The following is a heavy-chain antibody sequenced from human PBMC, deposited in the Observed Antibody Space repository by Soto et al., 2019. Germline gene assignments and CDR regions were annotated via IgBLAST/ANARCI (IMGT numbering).Heavy chain of an antibody. J-gene: IGHJ6*02. CDR1: GFTFSTYA. CDR2: ISDDGKNK. V-gene: IGHV3-30*04. Sequence: QVQLVESGGGVVQPGRSLRLSCVGSGFTFSTYAIHWVRQAPGQGLEWVAVISDDGKNKYYPDSMTGRFTISRDNSKQTLYLQMNSLRPEDTAVYYCAKDIRGSGSYDAMDVWGQGTTVTV. CDR3: AKDIRGSGSYDAMDV. D-gene: IGHD3-10*01.